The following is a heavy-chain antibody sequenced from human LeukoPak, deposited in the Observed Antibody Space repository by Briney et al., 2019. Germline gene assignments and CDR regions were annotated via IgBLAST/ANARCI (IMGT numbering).Heavy chain of an antibody. V-gene: IGHV3-15*01. J-gene: IGHJ3*02. Sequence: PGGSLRLSCAVSGFTFSAYAMSWVRQAPGKGLEWVGRVKSKADDGTTDYAAPVQGRFTISRDGSKNTLSLQMNSLKTEDTAVYYCATEGGSGSYYGDDAFDMWGQGTMVTVSS. CDR3: ATEGGSGSYYGDDAFDM. D-gene: IGHD3-10*01. CDR1: GFTFSAYA. CDR2: VKSKADDGTT.